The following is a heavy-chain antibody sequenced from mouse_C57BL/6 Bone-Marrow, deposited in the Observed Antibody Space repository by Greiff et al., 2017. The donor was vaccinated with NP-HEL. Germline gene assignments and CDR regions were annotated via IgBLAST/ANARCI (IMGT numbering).Heavy chain of an antibody. V-gene: IGHV2-3*01. CDR2: IWGDGST. J-gene: IGHJ1*03. D-gene: IGHD1-1*01. CDR1: GFSLTSYG. Sequence: VKVVESGPGLVAPSQSLSITCTVSGFSLTSYGVSWVRQPPGKGLEWLGVIWGDGSTNYHSALISRRSISKDNSKSQVVLKLNSRQPDDTATYYWAKRYYGSDWYVDVWGTGTTVTVSS. CDR3: AKRYYGSDWYVDV.